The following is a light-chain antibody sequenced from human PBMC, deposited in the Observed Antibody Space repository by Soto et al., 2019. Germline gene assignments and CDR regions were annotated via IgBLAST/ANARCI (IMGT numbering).Light chain of an antibody. J-gene: IGKJ1*01. CDR1: QSVSSSY. V-gene: IGKV3-20*01. CDR2: GAS. Sequence: PGERVTLSCRASQSVSSSYLTWYQQKPGQAPRLLIYGASTRATGIPDRFSGSGSGTNFTLTISRLEPEDFAVYYCQQLDDSQWAFGQGTKVDIK. CDR3: QQLDDSQWA.